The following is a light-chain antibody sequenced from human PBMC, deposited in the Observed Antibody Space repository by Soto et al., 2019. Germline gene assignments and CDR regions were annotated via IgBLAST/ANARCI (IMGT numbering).Light chain of an antibody. CDR3: QQYSDLPMT. CDR2: GAS. Sequence: EVVLTQSPGTLSLSPGDRATLSCRATQSVASSYLAWYQQKPGQAPRLLIYGASRRATGIPDRFSGSESGTDFTLTISRLEPEDFAVYFCQQYSDLPMTFGQGTRLEIK. V-gene: IGKV3-20*01. CDR1: QSVASSY. J-gene: IGKJ5*01.